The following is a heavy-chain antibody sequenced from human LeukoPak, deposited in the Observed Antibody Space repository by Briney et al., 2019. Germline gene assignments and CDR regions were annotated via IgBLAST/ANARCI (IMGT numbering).Heavy chain of an antibody. J-gene: IGHJ4*02. Sequence: GGSLRLSCAASGFTFSNHWLSWVRQAPGKGLEWVANIKQDGSEEYYVDSVKGRFTISRDNAKNSLYLQMNSLRAEDTAVYYCARDRPYYNFDYWGQGTLVTV. V-gene: IGHV3-7*04. CDR1: GFTFSNHW. CDR3: ARDRPYYNFDY. D-gene: IGHD3-10*01. CDR2: IKQDGSEE.